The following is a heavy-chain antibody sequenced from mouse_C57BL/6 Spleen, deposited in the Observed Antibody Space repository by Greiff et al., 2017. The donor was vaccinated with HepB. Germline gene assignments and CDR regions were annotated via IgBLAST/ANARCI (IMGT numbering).Heavy chain of an antibody. CDR3: AKKVHYYGNYFDY. CDR1: GFTFSDYG. CDR2: ISSGSSTI. J-gene: IGHJ2*01. Sequence: EVMLVESGGGLVKPGGSLKLSCAASGFTFSDYGMHWVRQAPEKGLEWVAYISSGSSTIYYADTVKGRFTISRDNAKNTLFLQMTSLRSEDTAMYYCAKKVHYYGNYFDYWGQGTTLTVSS. D-gene: IGHD2-1*01. V-gene: IGHV5-17*01.